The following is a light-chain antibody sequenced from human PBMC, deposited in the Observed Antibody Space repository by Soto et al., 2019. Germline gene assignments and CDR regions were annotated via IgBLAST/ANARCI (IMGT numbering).Light chain of an antibody. CDR3: QHYANWPRT. CDR2: GAS. CDR1: QSVSSS. V-gene: IGKV3-15*01. Sequence: EIVMTQSPAILSVSPGEGVTLSCRASQSVSSSLAWYQQKPGQSPRLLIYGASTRATGIPARFSGSGSGTDFTLTISGLQSEDFAIYYCQHYANWPRTFGLGTKVEIK. J-gene: IGKJ1*01.